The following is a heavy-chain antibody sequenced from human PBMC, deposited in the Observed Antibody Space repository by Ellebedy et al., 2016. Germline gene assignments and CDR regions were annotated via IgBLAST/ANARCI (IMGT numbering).Heavy chain of an antibody. Sequence: ASAKVSCXASGYTFTGYYMHWVRQAPGQGLEWMGWMNPNSGNTGYAQKFQGRVTMTRNTSISTAYMELSSLRSEDTAVYYCARDGEYSSSSRYYYYYMDGWGKGTTVTVSS. V-gene: IGHV1-8*02. CDR2: MNPNSGNT. D-gene: IGHD6-6*01. CDR1: GYTFTGYY. J-gene: IGHJ6*03. CDR3: ARDGEYSSSSRYYYYYMDG.